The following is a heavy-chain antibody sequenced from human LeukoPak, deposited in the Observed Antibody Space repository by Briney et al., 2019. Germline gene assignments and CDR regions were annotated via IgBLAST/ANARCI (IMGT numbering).Heavy chain of an antibody. CDR2: ISYDGSNK. CDR3: ARDGSGRAFDI. CDR1: GFTFSSYS. J-gene: IGHJ3*02. Sequence: GGSLRLSCAASGFTFSSYSMHWVRQAPGKGLEWVAVISYDGSNKYYADSVKGRFTISRDNSKNTLYLQMNSLRAEDTPVYYCARDGSGRAFDIWGQGTMVTVSS. D-gene: IGHD2-15*01. V-gene: IGHV3-30-3*01.